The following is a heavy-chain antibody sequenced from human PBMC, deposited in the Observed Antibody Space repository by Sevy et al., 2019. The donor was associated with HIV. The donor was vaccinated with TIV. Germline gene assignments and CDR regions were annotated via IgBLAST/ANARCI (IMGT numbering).Heavy chain of an antibody. V-gene: IGHV3-7*03. D-gene: IGHD2-15*01. Sequence: GGSLRLSCAGSGFIFSGYWMHWVRQAPGKGLEWVANINEDGTTKYYLDSVKGRFIISRDNAKNSVFLQMNSLRVDDTAVYYCARAIGAATSYWGQGTLVTVSS. J-gene: IGHJ4*02. CDR1: GFIFSGYW. CDR3: ARAIGAATSY. CDR2: INEDGTTK.